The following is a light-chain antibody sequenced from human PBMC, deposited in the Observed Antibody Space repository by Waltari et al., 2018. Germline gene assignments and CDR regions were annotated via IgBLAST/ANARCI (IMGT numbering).Light chain of an antibody. Sequence: NFMLTQPHSVSESPGKTVTISCTRSSGSIASNYVQWYQQRPGSAPTTVIYENNQRPAGVSDRFSGSIDSSSNSAPLTISGLKADDEADYYCQSYYGTDWVFGGGTKLTVL. CDR1: SGSIASNY. CDR3: QSYYGTDWV. CDR2: ENN. J-gene: IGLJ3*02. V-gene: IGLV6-57*04.